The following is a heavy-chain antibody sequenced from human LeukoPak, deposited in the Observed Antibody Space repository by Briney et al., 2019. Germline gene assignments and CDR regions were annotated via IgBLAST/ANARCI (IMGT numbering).Heavy chain of an antibody. CDR3: TKTSPGVPFDI. D-gene: IGHD7-27*01. CDR1: GLSFTSYY. CDR2: ISHSGRT. J-gene: IGHJ4*02. Sequence: SETLSLTCAVSGLSFTSYYWSWIRQPPGKGPEWIGEISHSGRTSYNPSLKSRVTISLDTSKNQFSLKLSFVTAADTAVYYCTKTSPGVPFDIWGQGALVTVSS. V-gene: IGHV4-34*01.